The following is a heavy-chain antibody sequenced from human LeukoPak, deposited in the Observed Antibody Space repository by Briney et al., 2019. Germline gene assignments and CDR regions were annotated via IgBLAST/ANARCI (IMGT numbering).Heavy chain of an antibody. Sequence: PGGSLRLSCAASGFTFSSYSMNWVRQAPGKGLEWVSSISSSSSYIYYADSVKGRFTISRDNAKNPLYLQMNSLRAEDTAVYYCARDRRKVQLWPTGYYYYMDVWGKGTTVTVSS. CDR1: GFTFSSYS. V-gene: IGHV3-21*01. CDR3: ARDRRKVQLWPTGYYYYMDV. D-gene: IGHD5-18*01. J-gene: IGHJ6*03. CDR2: ISSSSSYI.